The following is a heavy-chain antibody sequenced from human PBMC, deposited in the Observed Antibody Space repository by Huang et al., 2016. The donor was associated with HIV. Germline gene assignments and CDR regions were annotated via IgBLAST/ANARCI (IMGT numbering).Heavy chain of an antibody. CDR2: ISADKGFT. D-gene: IGHD2-2*01. Sequence: QVQLVQSGVEVKKPGASVKVSCTASGYTFPSYGISWVGQAPGQGVEWMGWISADKGFTNHAQNVQGRVTITTDTTTSTACLELGSLGSDDAAVYYCARDSPLLGVVIVVVPTAPNAFDIWGQGTMVTVSA. J-gene: IGHJ3*02. CDR3: ARDSPLLGVVIVVVPTAPNAFDI. CDR1: GYTFPSYG. V-gene: IGHV1-18*01.